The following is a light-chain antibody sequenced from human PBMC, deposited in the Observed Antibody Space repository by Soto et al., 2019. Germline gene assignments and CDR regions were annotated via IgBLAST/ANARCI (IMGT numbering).Light chain of an antibody. V-gene: IGKV3-15*01. CDR3: QQSYKTPHT. Sequence: EIVMTQSPATLSVSPGERATLSCRSSQSVSSNLAWYQQKPGQAPRLLIYGASTRATGIPARFSGSGSGTEFTLTISSLQSEDFAVYYCQQSYKTPHTFGQGTKRETK. CDR1: QSVSSN. J-gene: IGKJ2*01. CDR2: GAS.